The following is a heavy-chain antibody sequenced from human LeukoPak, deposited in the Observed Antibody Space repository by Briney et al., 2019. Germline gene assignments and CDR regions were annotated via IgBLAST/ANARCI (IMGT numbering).Heavy chain of an antibody. CDR3: AKSSWGVVAPFDP. J-gene: IGHJ5*02. CDR2: ISGSGGST. Sequence: GGSLRLSCAASRFTLSSYAMSWVRQARGKGLDWVSAISGSGGSTYYADSVKGRFTISRDNSKNTLYLQMNSLRAEDTAVYYCAKSSWGVVAPFDPWGQGTLVTVSS. CDR1: RFTLSSYA. D-gene: IGHD3-22*01. V-gene: IGHV3-23*01.